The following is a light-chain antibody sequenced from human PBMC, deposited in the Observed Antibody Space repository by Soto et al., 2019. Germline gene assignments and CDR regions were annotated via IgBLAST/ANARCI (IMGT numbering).Light chain of an antibody. V-gene: IGLV2-8*01. J-gene: IGLJ2*01. CDR1: SSNVGGYNY. CDR2: EVT. CDR3: SSYAVGQNPVL. Sequence: QSVLTQPPSASGSLGQSVTISCTGTSSNVGGYNYVSWHQQHPGKAPKVMIYEVTNRPTGVPDRFSGSKSGNTASLTVSGLQAEDEADNYCSSYAVGQNPVLLGGGTKLTVL.